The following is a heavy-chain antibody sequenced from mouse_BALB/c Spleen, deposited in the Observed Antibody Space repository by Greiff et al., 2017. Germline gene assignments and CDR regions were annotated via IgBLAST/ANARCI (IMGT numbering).Heavy chain of an antibody. Sequence: QVQLKQSGPGLVAPSQSLSITCTVSGFSLTSYGVNWVRQPPGKGLEWLGVIWAGGSTNYNSALMSRLSISKDNSKSQVFLKMNSLQTDDTAMYYCARDGDYYGSSHAWFAYWGQGTLVTVSA. CDR2: IWAGGST. CDR1: GFSLTSYG. J-gene: IGHJ3*01. CDR3: ARDGDYYGSSHAWFAY. D-gene: IGHD1-1*01. V-gene: IGHV2-9*02.